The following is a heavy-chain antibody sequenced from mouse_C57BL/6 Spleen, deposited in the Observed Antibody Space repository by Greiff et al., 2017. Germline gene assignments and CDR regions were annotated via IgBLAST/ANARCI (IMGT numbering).Heavy chain of an antibody. D-gene: IGHD1-1*01. J-gene: IGHJ1*03. CDR3: ARRDYYGSSGYFDV. Sequence: DVKLVESGGGLVQPGGSLKLSCAASGFTFSDYGMAWVRQAPRKGPEWVAFISNLAYSIYYADTVTGRFTISRENAKNTLYLEMSSLRSEDTAMYYCARRDYYGSSGYFDVWGTGTTVTVSS. CDR2: ISNLAYSI. V-gene: IGHV5-15*04. CDR1: GFTFSDYG.